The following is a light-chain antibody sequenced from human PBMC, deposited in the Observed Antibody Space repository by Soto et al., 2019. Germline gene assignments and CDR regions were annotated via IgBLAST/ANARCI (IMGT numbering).Light chain of an antibody. Sequence: QSALTQPASLSGSPGQSITISCTGTSSDIGAYDYVSWFQQHPGKAPKLMISEVNNRPSGVSNRFSGSKSGNTAYLTISGLQVEDEAEYYCGSYTSASTLVFGTGTKVTVL. J-gene: IGLJ1*01. CDR1: SSDIGAYDY. V-gene: IGLV2-14*01. CDR2: EVN. CDR3: GSYTSASTLV.